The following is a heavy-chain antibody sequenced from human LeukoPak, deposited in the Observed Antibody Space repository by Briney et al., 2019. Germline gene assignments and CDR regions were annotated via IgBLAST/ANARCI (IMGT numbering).Heavy chain of an antibody. D-gene: IGHD2-15*01. V-gene: IGHV3-23*01. J-gene: IGHJ3*01. CDR3: AKSNYYCSDSCQPDDAFDV. CDR2: ISNTAGFT. Sequence: TGGSLRLSCAASGFTFSTYAMSLVRQVPGKGLEWVSGISNTAGFTYYADSVKGRFTISRDNSKNTLYVQLNSLRAEDTAVYYCAKSNYYCSDSCQPDDAFDVWGQGTMVTVSS. CDR1: GFTFSTYA.